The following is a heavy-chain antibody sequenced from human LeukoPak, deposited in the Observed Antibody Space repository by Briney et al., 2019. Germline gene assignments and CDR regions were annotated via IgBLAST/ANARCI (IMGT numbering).Heavy chain of an antibody. V-gene: IGHV3-7*03. D-gene: IGHD5-18*01. Sequence: GGSLRLSCSASGFTFSSYAMHWVRQAPGKGLEWVANIKQDGSEKYYVDSVKGRFTISRDNAKNSLYLQMNSLRAEDTAVYYCARDRTIAYSSYYFDYWGQGTLVTVSS. CDR1: GFTFSSYA. J-gene: IGHJ4*02. CDR2: IKQDGSEK. CDR3: ARDRTIAYSSYYFDY.